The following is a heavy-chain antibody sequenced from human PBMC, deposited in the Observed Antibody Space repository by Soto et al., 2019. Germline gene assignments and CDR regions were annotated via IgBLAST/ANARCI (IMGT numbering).Heavy chain of an antibody. D-gene: IGHD2-15*01. CDR1: GFIFSEST. J-gene: IGHJ4*02. CDR2: VSTSGRST. CDR3: VKQAHGLDGVAFDY. V-gene: IGHV3-64D*06. Sequence: GGSLRLSCSASGFIFSESTVYWVRQVPGKGLEAISAVSTSGRSTYYADSVKDRFTISRDNSKNTLFLQMGSLRPEDTAIYYCVKQAHGLDGVAFDYWGQGTQVTVSS.